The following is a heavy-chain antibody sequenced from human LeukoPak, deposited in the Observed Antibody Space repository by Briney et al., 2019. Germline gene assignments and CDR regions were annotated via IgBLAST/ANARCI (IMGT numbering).Heavy chain of an antibody. CDR3: ARAPAAFDY. Sequence: ASVKVSCKASGYTFTTYYIHWVRQAPGQGLEWMGIINPSGGSTTYAQKFQGRVTMTRDTSTSTVYMELSSLRSEDTAVYYCARAPAAFDYWGQGTLVTVSS. D-gene: IGHD6-25*01. V-gene: IGHV1-46*01. J-gene: IGHJ4*02. CDR1: GYTFTTYY. CDR2: INPSGGST.